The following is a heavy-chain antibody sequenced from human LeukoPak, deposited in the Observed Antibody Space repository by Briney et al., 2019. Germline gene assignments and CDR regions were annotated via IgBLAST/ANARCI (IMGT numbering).Heavy chain of an antibody. D-gene: IGHD2-15*01. J-gene: IGHJ3*02. CDR1: GFSFTTYW. CDR2: IYPGDSDT. Sequence: GKSLKISCEGSGFSFTTYWIAWVRQMPGKGLELMGIIYPGDSDTRYSPSFQGQVTISVDKSISTAYLQWSSLKASDTAMYYCARRATAAYDAFDIWGQGTMVTVSS. CDR3: ARRATAAYDAFDI. V-gene: IGHV5-51*01.